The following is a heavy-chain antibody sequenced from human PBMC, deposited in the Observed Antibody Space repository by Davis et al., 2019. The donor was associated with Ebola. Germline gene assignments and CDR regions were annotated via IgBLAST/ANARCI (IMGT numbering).Heavy chain of an antibody. CDR1: GFTFSSHS. V-gene: IGHV3-21*01. J-gene: IGHJ4*02. CDR3: AKGRVVVAASNYFDY. Sequence: PGGSLRLSCAASGFTFSSHSMNWVRQAPGKGLEWVSSISSSSSYIYYADSVKGRFTISRDNSKNTLYLQMNSLRAEDTAVYYCAKGRVVVAASNYFDYWGQGTLVTVSS. D-gene: IGHD2-15*01. CDR2: ISSSSSYI.